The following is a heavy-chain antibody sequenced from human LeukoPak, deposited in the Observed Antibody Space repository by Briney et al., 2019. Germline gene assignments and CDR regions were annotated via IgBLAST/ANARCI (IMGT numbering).Heavy chain of an antibody. V-gene: IGHV3-21*04. J-gene: IGHJ4*02. Sequence: GGSLRLSCAASGFTFSSYSMNWVRQAPGKGLEWVSSISSSSSYIYYADSVKGRFTISRDNAKNSLYLQMNSLRAEDMALYYCAKSYCTNGVCYNYTFDYWGQGTLVTVSS. D-gene: IGHD2-8*01. CDR3: AKSYCTNGVCYNYTFDY. CDR1: GFTFSSYS. CDR2: ISSSSSYI.